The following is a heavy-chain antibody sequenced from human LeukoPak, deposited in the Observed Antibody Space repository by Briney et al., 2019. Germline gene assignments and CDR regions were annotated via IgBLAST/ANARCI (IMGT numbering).Heavy chain of an antibody. CDR1: GFTFSSYA. Sequence: GGSLRLSCAASGFTFSSYAMSWVRQAPGKGLEWVSAISGSGGSTYYADSVKGRFTISRDNSKNTLYLQMNSLRAEDTAVYYCAKLLGGRTPKNCSGGSCYAGWFDPWGQGTLVTVSS. CDR3: AKLLGGRTPKNCSGGSCYAGWFDP. V-gene: IGHV3-23*01. J-gene: IGHJ5*02. D-gene: IGHD2-15*01. CDR2: ISGSGGST.